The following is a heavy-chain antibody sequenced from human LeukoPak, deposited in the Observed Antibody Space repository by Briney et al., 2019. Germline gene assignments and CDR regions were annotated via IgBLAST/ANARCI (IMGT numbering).Heavy chain of an antibody. CDR3: ARAYYYGSGSPYAFDI. V-gene: IGHV1-2*04. D-gene: IGHD3-10*01. CDR1: GYTFTGYY. Sequence: GASVKVSCKASGYTFTGYYMHWVRQAPGQGLEWVGWINPNSGGTNYAQKFQGWVTMTRDTSISTAYMELSRLRSDDTAVYHCARAYYYGSGSPYAFDIWGQGTMVTVSS. CDR2: INPNSGGT. J-gene: IGHJ3*02.